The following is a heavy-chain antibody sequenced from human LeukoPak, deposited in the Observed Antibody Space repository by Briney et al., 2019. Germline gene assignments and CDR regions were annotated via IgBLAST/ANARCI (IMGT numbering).Heavy chain of an antibody. CDR1: GGTFSSYA. D-gene: IGHD3-22*01. V-gene: IGHV1-69*13. J-gene: IGHJ4*02. Sequence: AASVKVSCKASGGTFSSYAISWVRQAPGQGLEWMGGIIPIFGTANYAQKFQGRVTITADESTSTAYMELSSLRSEDTAVYYCASYYYDSRGVFDYWGQGTLVTVSS. CDR3: ASYYYDSRGVFDY. CDR2: IIPIFGTA.